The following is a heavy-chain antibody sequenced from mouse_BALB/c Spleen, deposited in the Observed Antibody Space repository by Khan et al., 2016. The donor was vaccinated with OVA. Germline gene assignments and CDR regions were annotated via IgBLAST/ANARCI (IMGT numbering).Heavy chain of an antibody. CDR3: ARQPYYHYNIMDY. CDR1: GFSLTNDG. CDR2: IWSDGST. V-gene: IGHV2-6-1*01. Sequence: VQLVESGPGLVAPSQSLSITCTISGFSLTNDGVHWVRQPPGKGLEWLVVIWSDGSTTYNSALKSRLTISKDNSKSQVFLKMNSLQTDDTAMYFCARQPYYHYNIMDYWGQGTSVTVSS. D-gene: IGHD2-10*01. J-gene: IGHJ4*01.